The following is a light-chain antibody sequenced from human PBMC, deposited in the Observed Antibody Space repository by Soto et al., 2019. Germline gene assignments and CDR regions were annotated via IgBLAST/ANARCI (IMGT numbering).Light chain of an antibody. CDR2: DVT. Sequence: QSALAQPASVSGSPGQSIAISCAGSSSDVGGYDYVSWYQQHPDKAPKLILYDVTNRPSGISFRFSGSKSGNTASLTISGLQPEDEADFYCRPYTSSFTNVFGTGTNVTVL. CDR3: RPYTSSFTNV. V-gene: IGLV2-14*03. J-gene: IGLJ1*01. CDR1: SSDVGGYDY.